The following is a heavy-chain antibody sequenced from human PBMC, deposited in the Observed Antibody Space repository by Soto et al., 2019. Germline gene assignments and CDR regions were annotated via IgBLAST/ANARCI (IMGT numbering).Heavy chain of an antibody. CDR2: ISHSGST. Sequence: SETLSLTCAVSGYSISSGYYWAWIRQPPGQGLEWFGSISHSGSTYYTPSLKSRVTISVHTSKNQFSLDLTSVTAADTAIYYCARVHISGHGVDYWGQGALVTVSS. J-gene: IGHJ4*02. CDR1: GYSISSGYY. V-gene: IGHV4-38-2*01. CDR3: ARVHISGHGVDY. D-gene: IGHD5-12*01.